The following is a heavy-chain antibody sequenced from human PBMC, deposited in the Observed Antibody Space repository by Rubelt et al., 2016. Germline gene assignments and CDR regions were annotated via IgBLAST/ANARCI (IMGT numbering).Heavy chain of an antibody. CDR1: GGSISSSSYY. V-gene: IGHV3-23*01. D-gene: IGHD1-26*01. CDR2: ISGSGGST. J-gene: IGHJ4*02. Sequence: LQLQESGPGLVKPSETLSLTCTVSGGSISSSSYYWGWIRQPPGKGLEWVSAISGSGGSTYYADALKGRLTISRDNSKNTLYLQMISLRAEDTAVYYCAKDRVGATGHWGQGTLVTVSS. CDR3: AKDRVGATGH.